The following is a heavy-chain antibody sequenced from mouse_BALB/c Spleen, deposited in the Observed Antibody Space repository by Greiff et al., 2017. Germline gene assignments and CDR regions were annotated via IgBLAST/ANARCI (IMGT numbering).Heavy chain of an antibody. CDR1: GFTFSNYW. Sequence: EVKLVESGGGLVQPGGSMKLSCVASGFTFSNYWMNWVRQSPEKGLEWVAEIRLKSNNYATHYAESVKGRFTISRDDSKSSVYLQMNNLRAEDTGIYYCTRTITAQFAYWGQGTLVTVSA. CDR3: TRTITAQFAY. J-gene: IGHJ3*01. CDR2: IRLKSNNYAT. D-gene: IGHD1-2*01. V-gene: IGHV6-6*02.